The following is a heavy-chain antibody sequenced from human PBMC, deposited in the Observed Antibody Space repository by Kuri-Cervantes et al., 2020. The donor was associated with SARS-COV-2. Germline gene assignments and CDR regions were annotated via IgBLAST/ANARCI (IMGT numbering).Heavy chain of an antibody. CDR1: GGSISSADYY. J-gene: IGHJ6*02. V-gene: IGHV4-30-4*01. CDR3: ASRPGGLPYYYYGMDV. Sequence: LRLSCTVSGGSISSADYYWSWIRQPPGKGLEWIGYIYYSGSTYYNPSLKSRITISVDTSKNQFSLKLSSVTAADTAVYYCASRPGGLPYYYYGMDVWGQGTTVTVSS. D-gene: IGHD5-18*01. CDR2: IYYSGST.